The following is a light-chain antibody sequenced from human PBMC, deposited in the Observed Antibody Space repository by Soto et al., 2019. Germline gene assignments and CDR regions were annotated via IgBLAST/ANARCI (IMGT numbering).Light chain of an antibody. J-gene: IGKJ1*01. CDR1: QTITTW. Sequence: DIRVTQSPPTLSASVGDRVTITCWASQTITTWMAWYQQKPGKAPKLLVYDASTLQSGVATRFSGSGSGTEFTLIISGLQPEDSATYYCQQYTNTNNPWMFGQGTKVEI. CDR2: DAS. V-gene: IGKV1-5*01. CDR3: QQYTNTNNPWM.